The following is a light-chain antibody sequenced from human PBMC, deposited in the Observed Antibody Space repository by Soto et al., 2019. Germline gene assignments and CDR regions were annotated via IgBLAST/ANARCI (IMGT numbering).Light chain of an antibody. CDR2: WAS. J-gene: IGKJ2*01. V-gene: IGKV4-1*01. CDR1: QNILYSSNNKNY. Sequence: DIVMTQSPDSLAVSLGERATINCKSSQNILYSSNNKNYLAWYRQKPGQPPKLLIYWASVRESGVPDRISGSGSGTDFTLTISSLQAEDVAVYYCQQYYHTPPYTFDQGTKLEIK. CDR3: QQYYHTPPYT.